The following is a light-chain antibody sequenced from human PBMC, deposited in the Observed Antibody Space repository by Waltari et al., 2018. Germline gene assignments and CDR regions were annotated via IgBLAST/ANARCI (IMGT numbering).Light chain of an antibody. CDR2: DVS. CDR3: GSYTTNSPFAVV. Sequence: ALPQPASVSGSPGQSITISCPGTSHDIGHYDHLAGYLQHPATAPKLIIFDVSKRPSGISDRFSASKSGSTASLTISGLQAEDEGEYFCGSYTTNSPFAVVFGGGTKLTVL. J-gene: IGLJ2*01. CDR1: SHDIGHYDH. V-gene: IGLV2-14*03.